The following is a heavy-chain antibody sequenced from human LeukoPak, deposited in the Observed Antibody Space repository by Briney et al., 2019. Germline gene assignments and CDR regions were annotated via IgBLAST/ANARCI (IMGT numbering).Heavy chain of an antibody. J-gene: IGHJ4*02. Sequence: SGGSLRLSCAASGFTFSSYWMSWVRQAPGKGLEWVANIKQDGSEKYYVDSVKGRFTISRDNAKNSLYLQMNSLRAEDTAVYYCARGSPRRGDSSGYYYYWGQGTLVTVSS. CDR3: ARGSPRRGDSSGYYYY. V-gene: IGHV3-7*01. CDR1: GFTFSSYW. CDR2: IKQDGSEK. D-gene: IGHD3-22*01.